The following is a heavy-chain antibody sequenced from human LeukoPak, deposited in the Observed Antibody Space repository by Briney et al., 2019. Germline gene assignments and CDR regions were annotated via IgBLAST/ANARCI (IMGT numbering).Heavy chain of an antibody. CDR2: ISAYNGNT. CDR1: GYTFTGYQ. Sequence: ASVKVSCKASGYTFTGYQIHWVRQAPGQGLEWMGWISAYNGNTNYAQKLQGRVTMTTDTSTSTAYMELRSLRSDDTAVYYCARGKYDILTGYPLTDAFDIWGQGTMVTVS. D-gene: IGHD3-9*01. V-gene: IGHV1-18*04. J-gene: IGHJ3*02. CDR3: ARGKYDILTGYPLTDAFDI.